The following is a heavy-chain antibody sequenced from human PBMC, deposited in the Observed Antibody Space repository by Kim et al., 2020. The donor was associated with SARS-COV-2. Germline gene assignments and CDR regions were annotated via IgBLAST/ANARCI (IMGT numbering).Heavy chain of an antibody. D-gene: IGHD3-10*01. J-gene: IGHJ4*02. Sequence: GGSLRLSCAASGFTFSDYYMSWIRQVPGKGLEWASYIGSSGSPTYYADSVKGRFTGSRDNTKKSLFLQMSSLRAEDTAVYYCARVVRGGNTLDYWGQGTLVIVSA. CDR3: ARVVRGGNTLDY. V-gene: IGHV3-11*01. CDR1: GFTFSDYY. CDR2: IGSSGSPT.